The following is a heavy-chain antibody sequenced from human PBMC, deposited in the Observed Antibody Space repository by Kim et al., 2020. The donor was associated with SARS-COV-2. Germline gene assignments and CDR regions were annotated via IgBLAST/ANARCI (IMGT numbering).Heavy chain of an antibody. Sequence: GGSLRLSCAASGFTFTSYGMHWVRQAPGKGLEWVAVISYHERDKYYGDSVEGRFAVSRDNSKNMLFLQMNSLRAEDTAIYYCAKEAIGTSGSTITNFDFWGQGTLFTVSS. CDR3: AKEAIGTSGSTITNFDF. J-gene: IGHJ4*02. CDR1: GFTFTSYG. D-gene: IGHD5-12*01. CDR2: ISYHERDK. V-gene: IGHV3-30*18.